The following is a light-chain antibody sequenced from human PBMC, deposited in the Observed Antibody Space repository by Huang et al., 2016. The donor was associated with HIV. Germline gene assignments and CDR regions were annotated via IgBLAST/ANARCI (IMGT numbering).Light chain of an antibody. CDR3: QQYNSYS. CDR1: QSISTW. Sequence: DIQMTQSPSTLCASVGDRVTITCRASQSISTWLAWYQQQPGKAPKLLIYKASILESGVPSRFSGSGSETEFTLTISSLQPDDFATYYCQQYNSYSFGQGTKLEIK. CDR2: KAS. V-gene: IGKV1-5*03. J-gene: IGKJ2*01.